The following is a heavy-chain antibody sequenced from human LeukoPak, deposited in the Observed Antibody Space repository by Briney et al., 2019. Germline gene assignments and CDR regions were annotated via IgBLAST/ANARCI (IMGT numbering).Heavy chain of an antibody. V-gene: IGHV3-7*01. J-gene: IGHJ4*02. CDR1: GFTFSSYW. D-gene: IGHD4-17*01. Sequence: PGGSLRLSCAASGFTFSSYWMSWVRQAPGKGLEWVANIKQDGSEKYYVDSVKGRFTISRDNAKNSLYLQMNSLRAEDTAVYYCARDRNTVTTRLPVPFDYWGQGTLVTVSS. CDR3: ARDRNTVTTRLPVPFDY. CDR2: IKQDGSEK.